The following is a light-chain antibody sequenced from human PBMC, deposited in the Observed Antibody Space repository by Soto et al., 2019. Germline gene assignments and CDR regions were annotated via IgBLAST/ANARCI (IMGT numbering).Light chain of an antibody. CDR1: QSIVYSDGNAY. Sequence: DVVMTQSPLSLPVTLGQPASISCRSSQSIVYSDGNAYLSWFQQRPGQSPRRLIYKAFNRDSGVPDRFSGSGSGTDFTLKISRVEAEDVGVYYCMQGTHWPPVTFGQGTKLGIK. CDR3: MQGTHWPPVT. J-gene: IGKJ2*01. CDR2: KAF. V-gene: IGKV2-30*01.